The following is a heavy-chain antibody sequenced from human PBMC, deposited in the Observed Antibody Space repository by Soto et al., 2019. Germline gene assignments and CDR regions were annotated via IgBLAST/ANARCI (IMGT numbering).Heavy chain of an antibody. CDR2: INYSGST. D-gene: IGHD3-3*01. V-gene: IGHV4-39*01. CDR3: AKTGFWSGYRVVDY. Sequence: SETLSLTCTVSGGSISSSRSYWGWIRQPPGKGLEWIGSINYSGSTWYNPSLESRITISVDTSKNQFSLKLSSVTAVDTAVYFCAKTGFWSGYRVVDYWGQGTLVTVSS. CDR1: GGSISSSRSY. J-gene: IGHJ4*02.